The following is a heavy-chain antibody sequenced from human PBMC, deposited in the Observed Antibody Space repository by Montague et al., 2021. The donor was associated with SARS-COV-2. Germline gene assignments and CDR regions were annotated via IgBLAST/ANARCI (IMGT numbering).Heavy chain of an antibody. Sequence: SETLSLTCTVSGGSISSSSYYWGWIRQPPGKGLEWIGSIYYSGSTYYNPSLKSRVTISVDTSKNQFSLKLSSVTAADTAVYYCARVVLMVFGYRRWFDPWGQGTLVTVSS. CDR1: GGSISSSSYY. CDR3: ARVVLMVFGYRRWFDP. D-gene: IGHD2-8*01. J-gene: IGHJ5*02. V-gene: IGHV4-39*01. CDR2: IYYSGST.